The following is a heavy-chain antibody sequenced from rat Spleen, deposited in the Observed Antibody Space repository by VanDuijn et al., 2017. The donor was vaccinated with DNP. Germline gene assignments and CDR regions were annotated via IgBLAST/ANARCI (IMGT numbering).Heavy chain of an antibody. CDR2: ISATGGST. V-gene: IGHV5-27*01. Sequence: EVQLVESGGGLVQPGRSLKLSCAASGFTFSNYGMAWVRQAPKKGLEWVASISATGGSTSYRDSVKGRFTISRDNAKSTLYLQMDSLRSEDTATYYCTTDFGRGYWGQGVMVTVSS. CDR1: GFTFSNYG. CDR3: TTDFGRGY. D-gene: IGHD1-11*01. J-gene: IGHJ2*01.